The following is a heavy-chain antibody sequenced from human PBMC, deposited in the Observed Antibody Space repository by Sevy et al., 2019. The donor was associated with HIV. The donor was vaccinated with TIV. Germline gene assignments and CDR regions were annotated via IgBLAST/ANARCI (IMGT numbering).Heavy chain of an antibody. CDR1: GYSISSGYY. Sequence: ETLSLTCAVSGYSISSGYYWGWIRQPPGKGLEWIGSIYHSGSTYYNPSLKSRVTISVDTSKNQFSLKLSSVTAADTAVYYCARAKKDIVVVPAAKGLGWFDPWGQGTLVTVSS. CDR3: ARAKKDIVVVPAAKGLGWFDP. J-gene: IGHJ5*02. V-gene: IGHV4-38-2*01. CDR2: IYHSGST. D-gene: IGHD2-2*01.